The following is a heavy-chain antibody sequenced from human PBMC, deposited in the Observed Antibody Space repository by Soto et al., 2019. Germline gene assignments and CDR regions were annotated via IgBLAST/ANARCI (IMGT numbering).Heavy chain of an antibody. V-gene: IGHV3-30-3*01. J-gene: IGHJ3*02. CDR3: ARGGRAFDI. Sequence: GGSLRLSCAASGFTFSSYAMHWVRQAPGKGLEWVAVISYDGSNKYYVDSVKGRFTISRDNAKNSLYLQMNSLRAEDTAVYYCARGGRAFDIWGQGTMVTVSS. CDR1: GFTFSSYA. CDR2: ISYDGSNK.